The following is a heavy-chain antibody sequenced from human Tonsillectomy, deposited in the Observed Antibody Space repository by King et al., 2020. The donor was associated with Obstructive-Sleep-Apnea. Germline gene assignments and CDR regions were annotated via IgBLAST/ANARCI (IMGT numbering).Heavy chain of an antibody. CDR1: GGSISSYS. Sequence: VQLQESGPGLVKPSETLSLTCTVSGGSISSYSWTWIRQPPGKGLEWIGYIYNTGSTNYNPSLKSRVTISIDTSKNQFSLKLSSVTAADTAVYYCAGVWSTVVTNDAFDIWGQGTMVTVSS. CDR3: AGVWSTVVTNDAFDI. V-gene: IGHV4-59*01. D-gene: IGHD4-23*01. J-gene: IGHJ3*02. CDR2: IYNTGST.